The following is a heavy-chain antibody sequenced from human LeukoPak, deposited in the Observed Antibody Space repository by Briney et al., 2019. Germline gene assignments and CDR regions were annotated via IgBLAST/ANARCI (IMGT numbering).Heavy chain of an antibody. V-gene: IGHV1-69*05. CDR3: ASGERGSWYNYWLDP. CDR1: GGTFSSYA. Sequence: SVKVSCKASGGTFSSYAISWVRQAPGQGLEWMGRIIPIFGTANYAQKFQGRVTITTDESTSTAYMELSSLRSEDTAVYYCASGERGSWYNYWLDPWGQGTLVTVSS. D-gene: IGHD6-13*01. CDR2: IIPIFGTA. J-gene: IGHJ5*02.